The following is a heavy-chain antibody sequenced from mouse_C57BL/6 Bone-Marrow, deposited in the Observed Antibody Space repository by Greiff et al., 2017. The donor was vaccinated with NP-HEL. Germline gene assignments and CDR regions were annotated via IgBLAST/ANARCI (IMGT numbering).Heavy chain of an antibody. Sequence: VQLQQPGAELVKPGASVKMSCKASGYTFTSYWITWVKQRPGQGLEWIGDIYPGSGSTNYNEKFKSKATLTVDTSSSTAYMQLSSLTSEDSAVYYCAMGDYYGSSHDAMDYWGQGTSVTVSS. CDR2: IYPGSGST. CDR1: GYTFTSYW. J-gene: IGHJ4*01. V-gene: IGHV1-55*01. CDR3: AMGDYYGSSHDAMDY. D-gene: IGHD1-1*01.